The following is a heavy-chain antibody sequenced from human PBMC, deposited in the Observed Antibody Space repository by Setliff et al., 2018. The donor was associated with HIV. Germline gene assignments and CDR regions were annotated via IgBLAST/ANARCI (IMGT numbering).Heavy chain of an antibody. CDR1: GDSFIGYY. CDR2: IDHSGNT. D-gene: IGHD6-13*01. Sequence: SETLSLTCAVYGDSFIGYYWTWIRQSPGKGLEWIGEIDHSGNTNYNPSPKSRITISADTSKNQFSLKLSSVTAADTAMYYCVRGGDSSSWYWGRWFDPWGQGTLVTVSS. V-gene: IGHV4-34*01. CDR3: VRGGDSSSWYWGRWFDP. J-gene: IGHJ5*02.